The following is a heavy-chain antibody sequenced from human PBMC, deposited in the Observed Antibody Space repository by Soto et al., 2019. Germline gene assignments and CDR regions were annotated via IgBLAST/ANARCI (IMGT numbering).Heavy chain of an antibody. CDR3: ARGTSFGLDAFDI. CDR1: SGSISSSNW. D-gene: IGHD3-10*01. CDR2: IYHSGST. J-gene: IGHJ3*02. V-gene: IGHV4-4*02. Sequence: QVQLQESGPGLVKPSGTLSLTCAVSSGSISSSNWWSWVRQPPGKGLEWIGEIYHSGSTNYNPSLKCRVTISVDKATNQFSLKLSSVTAADTAVYYCARGTSFGLDAFDIWGQGTMVTVSS.